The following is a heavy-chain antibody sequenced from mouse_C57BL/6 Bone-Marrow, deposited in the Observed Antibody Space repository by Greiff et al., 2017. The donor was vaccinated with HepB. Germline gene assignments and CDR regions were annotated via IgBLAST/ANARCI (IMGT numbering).Heavy chain of an antibody. J-gene: IGHJ2*01. CDR3: AIRIYYYGSSSYYFDY. D-gene: IGHD1-1*01. Sequence: QVQLQQPGAELVKPGASVKVSCKASGYTFTSYWMHWVKQRPGQGLEWIGRIHPSDSDTNYNQKFKGKATLTVDKSSSTAYMQLISLTSEDSAVYYCAIRIYYYGSSSYYFDYWGQGTTLTVSS. CDR2: IHPSDSDT. V-gene: IGHV1-74*01. CDR1: GYTFTSYW.